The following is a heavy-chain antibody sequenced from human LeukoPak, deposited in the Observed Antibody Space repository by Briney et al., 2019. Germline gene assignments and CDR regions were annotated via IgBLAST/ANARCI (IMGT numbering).Heavy chain of an antibody. J-gene: IGHJ4*02. D-gene: IGHD3-22*01. CDR1: GFTFSSSG. V-gene: IGHV3-33*01. CDR3: ARAKGVSTGYRPTDY. CDR2: IWYDGSNR. Sequence: GGSLRLSCAASGFTFSSSGRHGVGQAQGRGREWVEVIWYDGSNRYYADPVKGRFTVSRDNSKNTLYLQMNSLRAEDTAVYYCARAKGVSTGYRPTDYWGQGTLVTVSS.